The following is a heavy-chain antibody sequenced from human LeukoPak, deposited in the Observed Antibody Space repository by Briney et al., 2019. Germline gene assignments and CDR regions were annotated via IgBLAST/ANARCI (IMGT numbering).Heavy chain of an antibody. CDR3: AGEAYTGTQNDF. V-gene: IGHV3-74*01. CDR1: GFIFTSYW. D-gene: IGHD1-26*01. Sequence: PGGSLRLSCAASGFIFTSYWMHWVRQAPGKGLVWVARIKNDGRSTSYADSVRGRFTIARDNAKNTLYLQMNSLSADDTAVYYCAGEAYTGTQNDFWGQGTLVTVSS. J-gene: IGHJ4*02. CDR2: IKNDGRST.